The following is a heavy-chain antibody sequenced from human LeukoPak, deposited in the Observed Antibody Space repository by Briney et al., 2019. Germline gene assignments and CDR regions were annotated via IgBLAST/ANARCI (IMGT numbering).Heavy chain of an antibody. V-gene: IGHV1-18*01. CDR3: ARGDYDILTGYYKGVDY. CDR2: ISAYNGNT. J-gene: IGHJ4*02. Sequence: ASVKVSCKASGGTFSSYAISWVRQAPGQGLEWMGGISAYNGNTNYTQKLQGRVTMTTDTSTSTAYMELRSLRSDDTAVYYCARGDYDILTGYYKGVDYWGQGTLVTVSS. D-gene: IGHD3-9*01. CDR1: GGTFSSYA.